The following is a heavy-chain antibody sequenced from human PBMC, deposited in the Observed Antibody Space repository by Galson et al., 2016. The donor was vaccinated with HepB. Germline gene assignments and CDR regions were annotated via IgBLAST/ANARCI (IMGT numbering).Heavy chain of an antibody. D-gene: IGHD1-14*01. V-gene: IGHV3-15*01. Sequence: SLRLSCAASGITFSDAWFHWVRQAPGKGLEWVGRIKSKTDGGTADYGALVKGRFTISRDDSKNTVYLQMNGLKNDDTAVYYCTSAGNYWGQGTLVTVSS. J-gene: IGHJ4*02. CDR1: GITFSDAW. CDR3: TSAGNY. CDR2: IKSKTDGGTA.